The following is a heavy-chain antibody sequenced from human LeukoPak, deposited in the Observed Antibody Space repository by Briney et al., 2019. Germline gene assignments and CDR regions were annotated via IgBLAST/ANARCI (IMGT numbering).Heavy chain of an antibody. Sequence: PGGSLRLFCAASGFTFSSYAMHWLRQAPGQGLEGVAGISYDGSNKNYADSVKGRFTISRDNSKNTMYLQMNSLKAEDTSVYYYARSPGILGTNCFYYRGQGTLVTVAS. CDR2: ISYDGSNK. V-gene: IGHV3-30*04. J-gene: IGHJ4*02. D-gene: IGHD1-26*01. CDR1: GFTFSSYA. CDR3: ARSPGILGTNCFYY.